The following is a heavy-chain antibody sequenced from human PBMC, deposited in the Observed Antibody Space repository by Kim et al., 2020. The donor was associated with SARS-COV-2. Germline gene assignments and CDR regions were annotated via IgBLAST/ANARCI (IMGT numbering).Heavy chain of an antibody. CDR1: GFTFNTYA. CDR3: ANVVWTNNFYGDP. Sequence: GGSLRLSCVVSGFTFNTYAMHWVRQAPGKGLEWVSGISGDGTKTTYADSVKGRFTLSRDNSKNIVYLQVSGLRAEDTAIYSCANVVWTNNFYGDP. D-gene: IGHD4-17*01. J-gene: IGHJ5*02. CDR2: ISGDGTKT. V-gene: IGHV3-23*01.